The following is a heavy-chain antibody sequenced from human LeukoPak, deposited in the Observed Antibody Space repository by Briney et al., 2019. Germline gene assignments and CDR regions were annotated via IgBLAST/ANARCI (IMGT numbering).Heavy chain of an antibody. Sequence: GGSLRLSCAASGFTFSSFTMNWARLVPGKGLEWVSYISLGSSTMFYADSVKGRFTISRDNAKNSLYLQMNSLRDDDTAVYYCARVGNGRSWDYWGQGTLVSVSS. D-gene: IGHD2-15*01. V-gene: IGHV3-48*02. J-gene: IGHJ4*02. CDR2: ISLGSSTM. CDR1: GFTFSSFT. CDR3: ARVGNGRSWDY.